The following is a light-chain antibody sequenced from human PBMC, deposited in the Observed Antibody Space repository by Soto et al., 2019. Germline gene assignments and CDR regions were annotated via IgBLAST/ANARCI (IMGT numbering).Light chain of an antibody. Sequence: QSALAQPASVSGSPGQSITIPCTGSNSDVGNYNLVSWYQQHPGEAPKLMIYEGSKRPSGVSNRFSGSKSGNTASLTISGLQAEDEADYFCCSYAGSSTYVFGTGTKATVL. CDR2: EGS. CDR1: NSDVGNYNL. CDR3: CSYAGSSTYV. J-gene: IGLJ1*01. V-gene: IGLV2-23*01.